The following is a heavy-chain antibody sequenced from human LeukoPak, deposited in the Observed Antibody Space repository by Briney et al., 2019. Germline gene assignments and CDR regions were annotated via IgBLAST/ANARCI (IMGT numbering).Heavy chain of an antibody. D-gene: IGHD6-13*01. V-gene: IGHV3-21*01. CDR3: ARDYSSSWYMDY. Sequence: GGSLRLSCAASGFTFSSYSMNWVRQAPGKGLDWVSSISSSSSYIYYADSVKGRFTISRDNAKNSLYLQMNSLRAEDTAVYYCARDYSSSWYMDYWGQGTLVTVSS. J-gene: IGHJ4*02. CDR1: GFTFSSYS. CDR2: ISSSSSYI.